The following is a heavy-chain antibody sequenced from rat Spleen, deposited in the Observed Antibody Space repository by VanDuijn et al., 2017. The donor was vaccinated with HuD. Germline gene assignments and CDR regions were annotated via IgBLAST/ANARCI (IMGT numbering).Heavy chain of an antibody. D-gene: IGHD1-2*01. V-gene: IGHV5-25*01. Sequence: EVQLVESGGGLVQPGRSMKLSCAASGFTFSNYYMAWVRQAPTKGLEWVASISTGGGNPYYRDSVKGRFTIPRDNAKSTLYLQMDSLRSEDTATYYCAREGESSPCNWFAYWGQGTLVTVSS. CDR3: AREGESSPCNWFAY. CDR2: ISTGGGNP. CDR1: GFTFSNYY. J-gene: IGHJ3*01.